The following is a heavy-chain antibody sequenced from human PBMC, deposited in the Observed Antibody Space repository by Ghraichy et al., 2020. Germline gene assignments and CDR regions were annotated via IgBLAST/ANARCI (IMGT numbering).Heavy chain of an antibody. CDR3: APAMGYYGSGSYYNPRGMDV. Sequence: GESLNISCAASGFTFSSYAMSWVRQAPGKGLEWVSAISGSGGITYYADSVKGRFTISRDNSKNTLYLQMNSLRAEDTAVYYCAPAMGYYGSGSYYNPRGMDVWGQGTTVTVSS. J-gene: IGHJ6*02. D-gene: IGHD3-10*01. CDR1: GFTFSSYA. CDR2: ISGSGGIT. V-gene: IGHV3-23*01.